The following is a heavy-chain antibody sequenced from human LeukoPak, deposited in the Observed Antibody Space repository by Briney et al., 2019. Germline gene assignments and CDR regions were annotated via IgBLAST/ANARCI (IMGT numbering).Heavy chain of an antibody. CDR3: ANLVVPAAMPGSYYYGMDV. D-gene: IGHD2-2*01. CDR1: GFTFSSYA. CDR2: ISGSGGST. Sequence: GGSLRLSCAASGFTFSSYAMSWVRQAPGKGLEWVSAISGSGGSTYYADSVKGRFTISRDNSKNTLYLQMNSLRAEDTAVYYCANLVVPAAMPGSYYYGMDVWGQGTTVTVSS. J-gene: IGHJ6*02. V-gene: IGHV3-23*01.